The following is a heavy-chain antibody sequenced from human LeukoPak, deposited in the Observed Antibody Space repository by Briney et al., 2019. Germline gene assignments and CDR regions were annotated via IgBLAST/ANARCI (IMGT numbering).Heavy chain of an antibody. J-gene: IGHJ4*02. D-gene: IGHD5-18*01. V-gene: IGHV1-18*01. CDR3: ARENTDLTFDY. Sequence: GASVKVSCKAPGYTFTSYGISWVRQAPGQGLEWMGWISAYNGNTNYAQKLQGRVTMTTDASTSTAYMELRSLRSDDTAVYYCARENTDLTFDYWGQGTLVTVSS. CDR2: ISAYNGNT. CDR1: GYTFTSYG.